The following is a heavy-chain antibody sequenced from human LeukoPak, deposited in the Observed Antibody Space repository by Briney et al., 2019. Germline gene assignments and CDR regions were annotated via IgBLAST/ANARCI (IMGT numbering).Heavy chain of an antibody. D-gene: IGHD2-15*01. V-gene: IGHV4-38-2*02. CDR3: ARDWWDIVVASDGWDY. CDR2: IYHSGST. J-gene: IGHJ4*02. Sequence: SETLSLTCNVSGFSLTIGYFWGWIRQPPGKGLEWIGSIYHSGSTYYNPSLKSRVTISVDTSKNQFSLKLSSVTAADTAVYYCARDWWDIVVASDGWDYWGQGTLVTVSS. CDR1: GFSLTIGYF.